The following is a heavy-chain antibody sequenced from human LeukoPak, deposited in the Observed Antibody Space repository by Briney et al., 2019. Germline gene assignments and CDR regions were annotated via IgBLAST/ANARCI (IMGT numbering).Heavy chain of an antibody. Sequence: GGSLRLSCTASGFTFGDYAMSWVRQAPGKGLEWVGSIRSKAYGGTTEYAASVKGRFTISRDDSKSIAYLQMNSLKTEDTAVYYCTSGVSSSWYRSNFDYWGQGTLVTVSS. D-gene: IGHD6-13*01. CDR1: GFTFGDYA. CDR2: IRSKAYGGTT. V-gene: IGHV3-49*04. J-gene: IGHJ4*02. CDR3: TSGVSSSWYRSNFDY.